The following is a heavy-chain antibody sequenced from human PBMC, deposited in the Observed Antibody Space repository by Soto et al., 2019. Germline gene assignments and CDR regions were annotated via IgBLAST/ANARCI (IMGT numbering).Heavy chain of an antibody. J-gene: IGHJ4*02. V-gene: IGHV3-23*01. D-gene: IGHD6-19*01. CDR2: ITGSGGST. CDR1: GFTFSINA. CDR3: ARDPSSGWFFDL. Sequence: GGSLRLSCAASGFTFSINAMSWVRQAPGKGLEWVSTITGSGGSTYYADSVKGRFTISRDNSDNAVFLQMNTLRAGDTAVYYCARDPSSGWFFDLWGQGTLVTVSS.